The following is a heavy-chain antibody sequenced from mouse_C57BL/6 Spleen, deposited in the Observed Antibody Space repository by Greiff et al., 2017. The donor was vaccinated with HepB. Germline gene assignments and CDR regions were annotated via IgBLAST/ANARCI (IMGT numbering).Heavy chain of an antibody. J-gene: IGHJ1*03. V-gene: IGHV1-82*01. D-gene: IGHD4-1*01. CDR1: GYAFSSSW. CDR2: IYPGDGDT. Sequence: QVQLQQSGPELVKPGASVKISCKASGYAFSSSWMNWVQQRPGKGLEWIGRIYPGDGDTNYNGKFKGKATLTADKSSSTAYMQLSSLTSEDSAVYFCARGLTGTDWYFDVWGTGTTVTVSS. CDR3: ARGLTGTDWYFDV.